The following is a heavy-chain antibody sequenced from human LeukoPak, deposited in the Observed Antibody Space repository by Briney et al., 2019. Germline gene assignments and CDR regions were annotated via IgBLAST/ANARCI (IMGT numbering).Heavy chain of an antibody. V-gene: IGHV1-2*02. CDR2: INPNSGGT. CDR3: ARGNWNDGSDAFDI. Sequence: GASVKVSCKASGYTFTGYYMHWVRRAPGQGLEWMGWINPNSGGTNYAQKFQGRVTMTRDTSISTAYMELSRLRSDDTAVYYCARGNWNDGSDAFDIWGQGTMVTVSS. CDR1: GYTFTGYY. D-gene: IGHD1-1*01. J-gene: IGHJ3*02.